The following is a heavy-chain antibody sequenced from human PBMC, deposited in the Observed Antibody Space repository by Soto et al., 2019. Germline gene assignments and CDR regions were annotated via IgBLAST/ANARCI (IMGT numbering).Heavy chain of an antibody. D-gene: IGHD3-3*01. J-gene: IGHJ6*02. CDR3: AKDYDFWSGYHTAWDYCYYYGMDV. CDR2: ISGSGGST. V-gene: IGHV3-23*01. CDR1: GFTFSSYA. Sequence: SGGSLRLSCAASGFTFSSYAMSWVRQAPGKGLEWVSAISGSGGSTYYADSVKGRFTISRDNSKNTLYLQMNSLRAEDTAVYYCAKDYDFWSGYHTAWDYCYYYGMDVWGQGTSVTVSS.